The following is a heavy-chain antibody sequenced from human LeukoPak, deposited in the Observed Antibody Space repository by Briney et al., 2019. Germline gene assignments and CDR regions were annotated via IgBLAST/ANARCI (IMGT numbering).Heavy chain of an antibody. J-gene: IGHJ5*02. Sequence: PSETLSLTCAVYGGSFSGYYWSWIRQPPGQGLEWIGEINHSGSTDYNPSLKSRVTISVDTSKNQFSLKLSSVPAADTAVYYCARTPGIAVAGAWFDPWGQGTLVTVSS. CDR2: INHSGST. V-gene: IGHV4-34*01. CDR1: GGSFSGYY. D-gene: IGHD6-19*01. CDR3: ARTPGIAVAGAWFDP.